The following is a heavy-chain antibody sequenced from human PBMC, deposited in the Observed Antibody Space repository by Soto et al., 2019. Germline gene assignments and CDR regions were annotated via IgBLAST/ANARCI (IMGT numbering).Heavy chain of an antibody. CDR1: GFPISECS. CDR3: VRDRDLYRYMFHADL. Sequence: GGSLRLSCEASGFPISECSMNWVRQAPGKGLEWLSYITVKTGNTLYADSVRGRFTISTDNAGNSVFLQMRSLRDEDTAVYFCVRDRDLYRYMFHADLWSQGTQVTVSS. CDR2: ITVKTGNT. V-gene: IGHV3-48*02. D-gene: IGHD3-10*02. J-gene: IGHJ4*01.